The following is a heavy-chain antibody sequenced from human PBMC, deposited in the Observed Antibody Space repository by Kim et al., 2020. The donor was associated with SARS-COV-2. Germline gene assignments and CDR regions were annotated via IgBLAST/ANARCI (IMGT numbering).Heavy chain of an antibody. CDR2: IYYSGST. CDR3: ARGHNYGFFYFDS. D-gene: IGHD3-10*01. J-gene: IGHJ4*02. Sequence: SETLSLTCTVSGSISNYYWGWVRQPPGKGLEWIGYIYYSGSTNSNPSLKSRVTMSIDTSKKQFSLKLSSVTAADSAAYYCARGHNYGFFYFDSWGQGALV. V-gene: IGHV4-59*13. CDR1: GSISNYY.